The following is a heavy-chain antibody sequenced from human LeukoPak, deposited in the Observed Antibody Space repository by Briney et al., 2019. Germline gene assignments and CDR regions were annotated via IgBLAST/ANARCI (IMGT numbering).Heavy chain of an antibody. V-gene: IGHV3-53*01. Sequence: GGSLRLSCAASGFTVSSNYMSWVRQAPGKGLEWVSVIYSGGSTYYADSVKGRFTISRDNSKNTLYLQMNSLRAEDTAVYYCAKAKSNWGSYYFDYWGQGTLVTVSS. CDR1: GFTVSSNY. CDR2: IYSGGST. D-gene: IGHD7-27*01. CDR3: AKAKSNWGSYYFDY. J-gene: IGHJ4*02.